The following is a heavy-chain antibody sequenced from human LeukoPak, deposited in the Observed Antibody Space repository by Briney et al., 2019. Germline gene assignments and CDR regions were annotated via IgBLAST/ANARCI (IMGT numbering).Heavy chain of an antibody. CDR2: IYYSGST. CDR3: ARDRALRLRNYYYYYGMDV. CDR1: GGSISSGGYS. J-gene: IGHJ6*02. V-gene: IGHV4-61*08. D-gene: IGHD5-12*01. Sequence: PSETLSLTCAVSGGSISSGGYSWSWIRQPPGKGLEWIGYIYYSGSTNYNPSLKSRVTISVDTSKNQFSLKLSSVTAADTAVYYCARDRALRLRNYYYYYGMDVWGQGTTVTVSS.